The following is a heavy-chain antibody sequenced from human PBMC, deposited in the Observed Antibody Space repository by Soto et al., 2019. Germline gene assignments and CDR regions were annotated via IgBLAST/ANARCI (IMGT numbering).Heavy chain of an antibody. CDR3: ARKPDI. J-gene: IGHJ3*02. V-gene: IGHV4-30-2*01. Sequence: QLQLQESASGLVKPSQTLSLTCAVSGGSISSGGYSWSWIRQPPGKGLEWIGYIYHSGSTYYNPSLKSRVTLSVDRSKNQFSLKLSSVTAADTAVYYCARKPDIWGQGTMVTVSS. CDR1: GGSISSGGYS. CDR2: IYHSGST.